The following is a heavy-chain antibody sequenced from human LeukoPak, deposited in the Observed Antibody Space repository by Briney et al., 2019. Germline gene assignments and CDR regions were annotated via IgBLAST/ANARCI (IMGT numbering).Heavy chain of an antibody. CDR3: AIRYGRLEAGGTPFDS. V-gene: IGHV4-34*01. J-gene: IGHJ5*01. D-gene: IGHD6-13*01. CDR1: GGSFGDFW. CDR2: VNPSGRS. Sequence: PSETLSLTCAVYGGSFGDFWWTWIRQSPGKGQEWIGEVNPSGRSNYNPSLNSRVTIPVDRSKKQFSLRLTSVTAADTALYYCAIRYGRLEAGGTPFDSWGQGTLVTVSS.